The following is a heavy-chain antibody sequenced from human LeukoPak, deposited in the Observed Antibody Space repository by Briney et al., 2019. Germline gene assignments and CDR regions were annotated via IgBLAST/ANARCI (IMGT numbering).Heavy chain of an antibody. CDR1: GFTFGGFW. CDR2: ISSNGGST. D-gene: IGHD2-21*02. CDR3: VVVTATGVFQH. Sequence: GVSLRRSCEASGFTFGGFWMHWVRRAPGKGLEYVSAISSNGGSTYYADSVKGRFTISRDNSKNTLYLQMSSLRAEDTAVYYCVVVTATGVFQHWGQGTLVTVSS. V-gene: IGHV3-64D*06. J-gene: IGHJ1*01.